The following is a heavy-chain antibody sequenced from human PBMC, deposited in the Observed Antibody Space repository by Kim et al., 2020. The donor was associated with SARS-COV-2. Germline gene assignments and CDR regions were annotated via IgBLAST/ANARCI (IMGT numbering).Heavy chain of an antibody. J-gene: IGHJ6*02. V-gene: IGHV3-33*01. CDR3: ARDSDGMDV. Sequence: SNKYYADSVKGRFTISRDNSKNTLNLQMNSLRAEDTAVYYCARDSDGMDVWGQGTTVTVSS. CDR2: SNK.